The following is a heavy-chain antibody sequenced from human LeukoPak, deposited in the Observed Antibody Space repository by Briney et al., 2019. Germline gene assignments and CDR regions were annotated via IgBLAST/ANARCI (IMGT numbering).Heavy chain of an antibody. V-gene: IGHV1-46*01. Sequence: ASVKVSCKASGYTFTSYYIHWVRQAPGQGLEWMAIINPTGGTTSYAQKFQGRVTMTRDTSTSTVYMELSSLRSEDTAVYYCARAHSLGALDYWGQGTLVTVSS. J-gene: IGHJ4*02. CDR1: GYTFTSYY. CDR2: INPTGGTT. D-gene: IGHD1-26*01. CDR3: ARAHSLGALDY.